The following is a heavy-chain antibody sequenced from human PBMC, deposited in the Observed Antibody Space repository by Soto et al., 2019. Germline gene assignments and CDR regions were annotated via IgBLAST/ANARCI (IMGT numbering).Heavy chain of an antibody. CDR1: GYTFTSYG. Sequence: ASVKVSCEASGYTFTSYGMSWVRRAPGQGLEWMGWISAYNGNTNYAQKLQGRVTMTTDTSTSTAYMELRSLRSDDTAVYYCARGGSPVVAVAGRDYYYYGMDVWGQGTTVTVSS. V-gene: IGHV1-18*01. CDR3: ARGGSPVVAVAGRDYYYYGMDV. J-gene: IGHJ6*02. D-gene: IGHD6-19*01. CDR2: ISAYNGNT.